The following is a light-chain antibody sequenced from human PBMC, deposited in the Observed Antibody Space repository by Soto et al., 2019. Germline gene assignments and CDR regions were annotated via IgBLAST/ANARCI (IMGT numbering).Light chain of an antibody. CDR2: AAS. CDR1: QSVSSSY. Sequence: EIVLTQSPGTLSLSPGERATLSCRASQSVSSSYLVWHQQKPGQAPRLLIYAASRRATGIPDRFSGSGSGTDFSLTISRLEPEDFAVYHCQQYSSSPRTFGQGTRLEIK. V-gene: IGKV3-20*01. CDR3: QQYSSSPRT. J-gene: IGKJ5*01.